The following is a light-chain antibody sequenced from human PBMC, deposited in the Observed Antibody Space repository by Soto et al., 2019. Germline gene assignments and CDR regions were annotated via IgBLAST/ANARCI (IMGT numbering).Light chain of an antibody. CDR1: QSITIY. CDR2: ATS. J-gene: IGKJ4*01. CDR3: EQSLTTPLT. Sequence: DIQMTQSPSSLSASVGDRVTITCRASQSITIYLNWYQQKPGKAPKLLIFATSSLQSGVPSRFSGSGSGTEFTFTICSLQPEDLATYYCEQSLTTPLTFGGGTKVDIK. V-gene: IGKV1-39*01.